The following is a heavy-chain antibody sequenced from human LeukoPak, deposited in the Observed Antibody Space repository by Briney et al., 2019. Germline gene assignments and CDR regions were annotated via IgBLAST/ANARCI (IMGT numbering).Heavy chain of an antibody. Sequence: SVKVSCKASGGTFSSYAISWVRQAPGQGLEWMGGIIPIFGTANYAQKFQGRVTITTDESTSTAYMELSSLRSEDTAVYYCVRVGDYYDSSGYYRSWGQGTLVTVSS. V-gene: IGHV1-69*05. CDR1: GGTFSSYA. CDR3: VRVGDYYDSSGYYRS. D-gene: IGHD3-22*01. CDR2: IIPIFGTA. J-gene: IGHJ5*02.